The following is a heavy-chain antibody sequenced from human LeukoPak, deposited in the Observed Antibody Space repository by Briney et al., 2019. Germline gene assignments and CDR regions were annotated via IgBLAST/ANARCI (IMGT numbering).Heavy chain of an antibody. CDR2: SYYSGSP. Sequence: SETLSLTCTVSGGSISSSSYYWGWIRQPPGKGLEWNGSSYYSGSPYDNPSLKSRVTIPVDTSKNKVSLKLSSETAADTAVYYCARHVYSNYVDYYFFYWGRGTLVTVSS. V-gene: IGHV4-39*01. CDR1: GGSISSSSYY. J-gene: IGHJ4*02. D-gene: IGHD4-11*01. CDR3: ARHVYSNYVDYYFFY.